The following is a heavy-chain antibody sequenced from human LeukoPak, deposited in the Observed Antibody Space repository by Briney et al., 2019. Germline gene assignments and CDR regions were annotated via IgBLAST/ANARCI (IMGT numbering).Heavy chain of an antibody. D-gene: IGHD5-18*01. V-gene: IGHV3-48*01. CDR1: GFTFSSYA. CDR3: ARDGYSYGFNY. J-gene: IGHJ4*02. Sequence: GGSLRLSCAASGFTFSSYAMNWVRQAPGKGLEWVSYISSSSSTIYYADSVKGRFTISRDNAKDSLYLQMNSLRAEDTAVYYCARDGYSYGFNYWGQGTLVTVSS. CDR2: ISSSSSTI.